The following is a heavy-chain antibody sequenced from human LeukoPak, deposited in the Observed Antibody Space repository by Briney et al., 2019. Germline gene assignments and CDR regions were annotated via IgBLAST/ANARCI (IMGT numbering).Heavy chain of an antibody. CDR3: FVSPLY. CDR2: MNPNSGNT. J-gene: IGHJ4*02. V-gene: IGHV1-8*03. D-gene: IGHD3-16*01. Sequence: ASVKVSCKASGYSFTGYYIHWVRQAPGQGLEWMGWMNPNSGNTGYAQKFQGRVTITRNTSISTAYMELSSLRSEDTAVYYCFVSPLYWGQGTLVTVSS. CDR1: GYSFTGYY.